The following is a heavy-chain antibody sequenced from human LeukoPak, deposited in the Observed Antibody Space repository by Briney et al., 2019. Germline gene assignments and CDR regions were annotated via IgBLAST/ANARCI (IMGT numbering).Heavy chain of an antibody. J-gene: IGHJ1*01. CDR1: GYTFTDYY. CDR2: INSNSGDT. V-gene: IGHV1-2*02. D-gene: IGHD2/OR15-2a*01. Sequence: VASVKVSCKASGYTFTDYYIHWVRQAPGQRLAWMGWINSNSGDTNYAQKFQGRVTMTRDTSISTVHIELSRLTSDDTAVYYCVRQISSYWGQGTLVTVSS. CDR3: VRQISSY.